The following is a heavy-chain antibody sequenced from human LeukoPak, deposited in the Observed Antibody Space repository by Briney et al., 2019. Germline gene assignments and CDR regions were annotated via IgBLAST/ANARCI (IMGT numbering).Heavy chain of an antibody. J-gene: IGHJ6*03. CDR1: GYSFTSYW. CDR2: IYPGDSDT. CDR3: ARSEQSYYYGSGSRYYYYYYYMDV. Sequence: GESLKISCKGSGYSFTSYWIGWVRQMPGKGLGWMGIIYPGDSDTRYSPSFQGQVTISADKSISTAYLQWSSLKASDTAMYYCARSEQSYYYGSGSRYYYYYYYMDVWGKGTTVTVSS. D-gene: IGHD3-10*01. V-gene: IGHV5-51*01.